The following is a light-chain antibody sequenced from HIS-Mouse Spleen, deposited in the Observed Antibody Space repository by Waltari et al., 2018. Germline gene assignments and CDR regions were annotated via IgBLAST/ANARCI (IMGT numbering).Light chain of an antibody. V-gene: IGKV1-9*01. CDR3: QQLNSYPPT. Sequence: DIQLTQSPSFLSASVGDRVTITCRASQGISSYLAWYQQKPGKAPKLLIYAASTLQSGVPSRFSGSGSGTEVTRTISSLQPEDFATDYCQQLNSYPPTFGQGTKVEIK. CDR2: AAS. J-gene: IGKJ1*01. CDR1: QGISSY.